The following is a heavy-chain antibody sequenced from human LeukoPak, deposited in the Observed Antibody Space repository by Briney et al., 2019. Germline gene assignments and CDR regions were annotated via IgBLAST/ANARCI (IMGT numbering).Heavy chain of an antibody. Sequence: SQTLSLTCAISGDSVSSNSAAWNWIRPSPSRGLEWLGRTYYRSRWYNDYAVSVKRRIAIDPDTSKNQFSLQLNSVTPEDTAVYYCARDRWSYYFDYWGQGAQVTVSS. J-gene: IGHJ4*02. D-gene: IGHD6-13*01. V-gene: IGHV6-1*01. CDR3: ARDRWSYYFDY. CDR1: GDSVSSNSAA. CDR2: TYYRSRWYN.